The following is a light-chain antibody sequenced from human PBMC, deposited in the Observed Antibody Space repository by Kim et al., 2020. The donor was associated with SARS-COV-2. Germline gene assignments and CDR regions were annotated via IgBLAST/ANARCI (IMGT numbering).Light chain of an antibody. CDR2: KAS. CDR3: QQYNTYPYT. Sequence: SASVGDTVTITWRASQSISAWLAWYQQKPGKAPKLLIYKASNLESGVPSRFSGSGSGTELTLTISRLQPDDFATYYCQQYNTYPYTFGQGTKLEI. V-gene: IGKV1-5*03. CDR1: QSISAW. J-gene: IGKJ2*01.